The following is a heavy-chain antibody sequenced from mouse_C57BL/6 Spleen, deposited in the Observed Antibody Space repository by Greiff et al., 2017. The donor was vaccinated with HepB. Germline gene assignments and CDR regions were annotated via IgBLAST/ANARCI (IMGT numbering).Heavy chain of an antibody. Sequence: DVKLVESGGGLVKPGGSLKLSCAASGFTFSSYTMSWVRQTPEKRLEWVATISGGGGNTYYPDSVKGRFTISRDNAKNTLYLQMSSLRSEDTALYYCARLQVYAMDYWGQGTSVTVSS. CDR1: GFTFSSYT. CDR3: ARLQVYAMDY. J-gene: IGHJ4*01. CDR2: ISGGGGNT. V-gene: IGHV5-9*01.